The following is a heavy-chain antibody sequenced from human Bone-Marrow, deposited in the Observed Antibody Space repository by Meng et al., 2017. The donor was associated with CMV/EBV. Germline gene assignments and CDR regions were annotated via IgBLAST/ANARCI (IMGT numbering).Heavy chain of an antibody. CDR1: RFIFSSFE. CDR2: ISTGSTI. Sequence: GESLKISCADSRFIFSSFEMNWVRQAQGKGLEWISHISTGSTIHYADSVKGRFTISRDNAKNSLYMQMNSLRAEDTAVYYCARDVYNFWSGSYYGLDVWGQGTTVTVSS. J-gene: IGHJ6*02. D-gene: IGHD3-3*01. V-gene: IGHV3-48*03. CDR3: ARDVYNFWSGSYYGLDV.